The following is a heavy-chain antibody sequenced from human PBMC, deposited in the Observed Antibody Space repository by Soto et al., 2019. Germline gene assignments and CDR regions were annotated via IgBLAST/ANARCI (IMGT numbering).Heavy chain of an antibody. CDR3: ARMTWITGGGAFDI. CDR2: IDWDDDK. V-gene: IGHV2-70*01. CDR1: GFSPSTSGMC. Sequence: SGPTLENQTRTLTLTCTFSGFSPSTSGMCVSWIRQPPGKALEWLALIDWDDDKYYSTSLKTRLTISKDTSKNQVVLTMTNMDPVDTATYYCARMTWITGGGAFDIWGQGTMVTVSS. J-gene: IGHJ3*02. D-gene: IGHD5-12*01.